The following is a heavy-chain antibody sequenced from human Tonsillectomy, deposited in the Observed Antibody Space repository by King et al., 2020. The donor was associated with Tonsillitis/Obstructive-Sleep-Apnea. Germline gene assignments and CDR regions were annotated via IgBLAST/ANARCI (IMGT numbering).Heavy chain of an antibody. CDR1: GGSISSSSYY. D-gene: IGHD6-19*01. J-gene: IGHJ4*02. Sequence: QLQESGPGLVKPSETLSLTCTVSGGSISSSSYYWGWIRQPPGKGLEWIGSIYYSGTTYYNPSLKSRVTISVDASENHFSLRLASVTAADTAVYYCVKIAVAGDGFDYWGQGTLVTVSS. CDR3: VKIAVAGDGFDY. CDR2: IYYSGTT. V-gene: IGHV4-39*01.